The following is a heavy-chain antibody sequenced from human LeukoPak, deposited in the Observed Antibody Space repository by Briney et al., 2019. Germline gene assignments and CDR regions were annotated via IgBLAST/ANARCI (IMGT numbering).Heavy chain of an antibody. Sequence: SETLSLTCAVYGGSFSGYYWSWIRQPPGKGLEWIGEINHSGSTNYNPSLKSRVTISVDTSKNQFSLKLSSVTAAYTAVYYCARGGRIVVVPAAVMRNYYYYGMDVWGQGTTVTVSS. CDR1: GGSFSGYY. V-gene: IGHV4-34*01. CDR3: ARGGRIVVVPAAVMRNYYYYGMDV. J-gene: IGHJ6*02. CDR2: INHSGST. D-gene: IGHD2-2*01.